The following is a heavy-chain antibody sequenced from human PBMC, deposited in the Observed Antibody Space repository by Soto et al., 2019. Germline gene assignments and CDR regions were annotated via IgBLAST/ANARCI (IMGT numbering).Heavy chain of an antibody. Sequence: QVQLQESGPGLVKPSGTLSLACAVFGASISDDNWWSWVRQPPGKGLEWIGEIYRSGTTNYNSSLESRVTISMDKSRNQISLKLSSVAAADSAIYHCARHVGVPGTRGFDYWGQGTLVTVSS. D-gene: IGHD6-19*01. CDR1: GASISDDNW. CDR2: IYRSGTT. CDR3: ARHVGVPGTRGFDY. J-gene: IGHJ4*02. V-gene: IGHV4-4*02.